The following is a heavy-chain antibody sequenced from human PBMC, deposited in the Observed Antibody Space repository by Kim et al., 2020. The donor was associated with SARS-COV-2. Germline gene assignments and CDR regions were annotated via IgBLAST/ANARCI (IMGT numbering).Heavy chain of an antibody. V-gene: IGHV3-11*05. CDR3: ARVGYDYVWGSYRDYYYYYGMDV. CDR1: GFTFSDYY. CDR2: IIISSSYT. J-gene: IGHJ6*02. Sequence: GGSLRLSCAASGFTFSDYYMSWIRQAPGKGLEWVSYIIISSSYTNYADSVKGRFTISRDNAKNSLYLQMNSLRAEDTAVYYCARVGYDYVWGSYRDYYYYYGMDVWGQGTTVTVSS. D-gene: IGHD3-16*02.